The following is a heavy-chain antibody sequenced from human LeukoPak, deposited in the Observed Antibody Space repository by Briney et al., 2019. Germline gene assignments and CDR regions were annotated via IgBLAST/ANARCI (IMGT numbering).Heavy chain of an antibody. CDR1: GGSFSGYY. D-gene: IGHD7-27*01. CDR2: INHSGST. Sequence: TSETLSLTCAVYGGSFSGYYWSWIRQPPGKGLEWIGEINHSGSTNYNPSLKSRVTISVDTSKNQFSLKLSSVTTADTAVYYCAGHWELGSGIDYWGQGTLVTVSS. V-gene: IGHV4-34*01. J-gene: IGHJ4*02. CDR3: AGHWELGSGIDY.